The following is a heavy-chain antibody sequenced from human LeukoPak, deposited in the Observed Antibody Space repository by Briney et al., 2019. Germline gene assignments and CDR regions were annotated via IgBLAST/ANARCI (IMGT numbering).Heavy chain of an antibody. J-gene: IGHJ3*02. Sequence: SETLSLTCTVSGGSISSSSYYWGWIRQPPGKGLEWIGSIYYSGSTYYNPSLKSRVTISVDTSKNQLSLKLSSVTAADTAVYYCAREYSSSYDAFDIWGQGTMVTVSS. D-gene: IGHD6-6*01. CDR2: IYYSGST. V-gene: IGHV4-39*01. CDR3: AREYSSSYDAFDI. CDR1: GGSISSSSYY.